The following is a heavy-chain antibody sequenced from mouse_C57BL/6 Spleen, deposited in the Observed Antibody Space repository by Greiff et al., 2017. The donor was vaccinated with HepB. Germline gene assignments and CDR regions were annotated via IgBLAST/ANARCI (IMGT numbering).Heavy chain of an antibody. Sequence: EVMLVESGGDLVKPGGSLKLSCAASGFTFSSYGMSWVRQTPDKRLEWVATISSGGSYTYYPDSVKGRFTISRDNAKNNLYLQMSSLKSEDTAMYYCARGDYDGGWGQGTTLTVSS. CDR1: GFTFSSYG. CDR2: ISSGGSYT. CDR3: ARGDYDGG. J-gene: IGHJ2*01. V-gene: IGHV5-6*01. D-gene: IGHD2-4*01.